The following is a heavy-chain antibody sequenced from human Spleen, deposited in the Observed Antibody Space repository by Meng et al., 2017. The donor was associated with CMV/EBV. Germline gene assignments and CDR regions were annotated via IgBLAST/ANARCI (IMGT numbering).Heavy chain of an antibody. J-gene: IGHJ6*02. CDR2: ISYEGSNK. Sequence: GESLKISCAASGFAFSSYAMHWVRQAPGKGLEWVTAISYEGSNKHYAESVKGRFTISRDNSKDTLYLQMNSLRAEDTAVYYCARDRRGYSVYDMDYYYPVDVWGQGTTVTVSS. V-gene: IGHV3-30*04. CDR3: ARDRRGYSVYDMDYYYPVDV. D-gene: IGHD5/OR15-5a*01. CDR1: GFAFSSYA.